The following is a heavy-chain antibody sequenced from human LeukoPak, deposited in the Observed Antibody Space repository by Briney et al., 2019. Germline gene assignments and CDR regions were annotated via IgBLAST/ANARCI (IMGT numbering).Heavy chain of an antibody. J-gene: IGHJ6*03. CDR1: GDSISSGYY. V-gene: IGHV4-38-2*02. D-gene: IGHD3-10*01. CDR2: IYHSGST. Sequence: SETLSLTCTVSGDSISSGYYWGWIRQPPGKGLEWIGSIYHSGSTYYNPSLKSRVTISVDTSKNQFSLKLSSVTAADTAVYYCARGGGDAGGYYYYYMDVWGKGTTVTVSS. CDR3: ARGGGDAGGYYYYYMDV.